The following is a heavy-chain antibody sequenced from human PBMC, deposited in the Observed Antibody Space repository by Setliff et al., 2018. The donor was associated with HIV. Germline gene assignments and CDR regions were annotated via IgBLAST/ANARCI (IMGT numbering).Heavy chain of an antibody. CDR3: AKHGFERKSPYNWFDS. Sequence: GESLKISCKGSGYSFTSYWIGWVRQMPGKGLEWMGIIHPGDSDTRYSPSFQGQITISADKSINTAYLRWRSLRASDTAIYFCAKHGFERKSPYNWFDSWGQGTLVTVSS. D-gene: IGHD3-16*01. V-gene: IGHV5-51*01. J-gene: IGHJ5*01. CDR1: GYSFTSYW. CDR2: IHPGDSDT.